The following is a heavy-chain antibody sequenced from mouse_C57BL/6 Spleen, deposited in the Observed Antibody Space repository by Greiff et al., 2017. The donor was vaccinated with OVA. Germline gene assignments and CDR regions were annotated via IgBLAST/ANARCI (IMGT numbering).Heavy chain of an antibody. Sequence: QVQLQQPGAELVMPGASVKLSCKASGYTFTSYWMHWVKQRPGQGLEWIGEIDPSDSYTNYNQKFKGKSTLTVDKSSSTAYMQLSSLTSEDSAVYYCARGFITTVIATDYFDYWGQGTTLTVSS. V-gene: IGHV1-69*01. D-gene: IGHD1-1*01. CDR1: GYTFTSYW. CDR2: IDPSDSYT. J-gene: IGHJ2*01. CDR3: ARGFITTVIATDYFDY.